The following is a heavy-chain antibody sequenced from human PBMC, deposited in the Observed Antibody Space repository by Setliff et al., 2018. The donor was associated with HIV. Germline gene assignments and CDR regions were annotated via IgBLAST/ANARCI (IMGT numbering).Heavy chain of an antibody. D-gene: IGHD2-15*01. CDR1: NVSINSYY. Sequence: LSLTCTVSNVSINSYYWSWIRQPPGRALEWVGRIYSSGKTNYNPSLKSRLKMSIDTSKNQFSLMLNSVTAADTAVYFCARDPYCSGDGCFRYYQHWGRGTLVTVSS. V-gene: IGHV4-4*07. J-gene: IGHJ1*01. CDR2: IYSSGKT. CDR3: ARDPYCSGDGCFRYYQH.